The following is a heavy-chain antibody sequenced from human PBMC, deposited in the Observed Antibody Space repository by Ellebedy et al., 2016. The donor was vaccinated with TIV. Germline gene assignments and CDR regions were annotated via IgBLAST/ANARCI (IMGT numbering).Heavy chain of an antibody. CDR2: IYYSGST. CDR3: ARGTLAAPPLYYYYGMDV. D-gene: IGHD6-6*01. Sequence: SETLSLTXAVYGGSFSGYYWGWIRQPPGKGLEWIGSIYYSGSTYYNPSLKSRVTISVDTSKNQFSLKLSSVTAADTAVYYCARGTLAAPPLYYYYGMDVWGQGTTVTVSS. J-gene: IGHJ6*02. V-gene: IGHV4-34*01. CDR1: GGSFSGYY.